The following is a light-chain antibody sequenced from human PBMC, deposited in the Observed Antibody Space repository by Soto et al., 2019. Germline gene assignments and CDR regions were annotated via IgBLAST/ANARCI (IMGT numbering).Light chain of an antibody. CDR2: AAS. J-gene: IGKJ2*01. CDR1: QSISSY. V-gene: IGKV1-39*01. CDR3: QQSYSTSPYT. Sequence: DIQMTQSPSSLSASVGDRVTITCRASQSISSYLNWYQQKPGKAPKLLIYAASSLQSGVPSRFSGSGSGTDLTLPISSLQPEYFATYYCQQSYSTSPYTFGQGTKLEIK.